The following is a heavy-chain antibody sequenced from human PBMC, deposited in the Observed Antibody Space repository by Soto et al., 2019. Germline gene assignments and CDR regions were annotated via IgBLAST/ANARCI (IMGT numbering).Heavy chain of an antibody. Sequence: GESLKISCKGSGYSFTSYWISWVRQMPGKGLEWMGRIDPSDSYTNYSPSFQGHVTISADKSIGTAYLQWSSLKASDTAMYYCATLRVAYTQYDAFDIWGQVKMVALSS. CDR2: IDPSDSYT. CDR3: ATLRVAYTQYDAFDI. CDR1: GYSFTSYW. V-gene: IGHV5-10-1*01. D-gene: IGHD2-15*01. J-gene: IGHJ3*02.